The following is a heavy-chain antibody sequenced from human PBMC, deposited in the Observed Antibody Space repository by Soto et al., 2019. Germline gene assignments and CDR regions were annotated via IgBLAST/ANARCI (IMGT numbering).Heavy chain of an antibody. J-gene: IGHJ4*02. D-gene: IGHD2-2*03. CDR2: ISGSGGST. Sequence: EVQLLESGGGLVLPGGSLRLSCAASGFTFSSYAMSWVRQAPGKGLEWVSAISGSGGSTYYADSVKGRFTISRDNSKNTLYLQMNSLRAEDMAVYYCAKEGGYCSSTSCYGRVYYWGQGTLVTVSS. CDR1: GFTFSSYA. V-gene: IGHV3-23*01. CDR3: AKEGGYCSSTSCYGRVYY.